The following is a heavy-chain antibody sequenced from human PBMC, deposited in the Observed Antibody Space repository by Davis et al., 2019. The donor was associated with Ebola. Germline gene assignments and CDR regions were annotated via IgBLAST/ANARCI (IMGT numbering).Heavy chain of an antibody. Sequence: MPGGSLRLSCAVYGGSFSGYYWSWIRQPPGKGLEWIGEINHSGSTNYNPSLKSRVTISVDTSKNQFSLKLSSVTAADTAVYYCARGGGSGWYYYYYYYGMDVWGQGTTVTVSS. J-gene: IGHJ6*02. V-gene: IGHV4-34*01. D-gene: IGHD6-19*01. CDR1: GGSFSGYY. CDR2: INHSGST. CDR3: ARGGGSGWYYYYYYYGMDV.